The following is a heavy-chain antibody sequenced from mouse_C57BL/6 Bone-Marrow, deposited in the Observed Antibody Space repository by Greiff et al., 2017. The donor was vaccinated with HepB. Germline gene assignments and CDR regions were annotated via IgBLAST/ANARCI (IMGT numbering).Heavy chain of an antibody. D-gene: IGHD2-1*01. V-gene: IGHV5-17*01. Sequence: DVKLVESGGGLVKPGGSLKLSCAASGFTFSDYGMHWVRQAPEKGLEWVAYISSGSSTIYYADTVKGRFTISRDNAKNTLFLQMTSLRSEDTAMYYCASRGGNFSWFAYWGQGTLVTVSA. CDR2: ISSGSSTI. J-gene: IGHJ3*01. CDR3: ASRGGNFSWFAY. CDR1: GFTFSDYG.